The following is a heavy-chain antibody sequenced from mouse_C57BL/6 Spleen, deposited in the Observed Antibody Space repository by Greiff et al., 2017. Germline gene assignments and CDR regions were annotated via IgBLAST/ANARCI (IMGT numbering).Heavy chain of an antibody. V-gene: IGHV2-2*01. CDR1: GFSLTSYG. J-gene: IGHJ4*01. D-gene: IGHD1-1*01. CDR3: ARDYYGSSYDAMDY. CDR2: LWSGGST. Sequence: QVQLKESGPGLVQPSQSLSITCTVSGFSLTSYGVHWVRQSPGKGLEWLGVLWSGGSTDYNAAFISRMSISKDNSQSQVFIKMNSLQADYTAIYYCARDYYGSSYDAMDYWGQVTSVTVAS.